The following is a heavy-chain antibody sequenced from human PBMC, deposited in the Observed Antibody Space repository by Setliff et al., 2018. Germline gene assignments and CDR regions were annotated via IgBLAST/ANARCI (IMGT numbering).Heavy chain of an antibody. J-gene: IGHJ4*02. CDR2: VYYSGLT. Sequence: PSETLSLTCTVSGGSISTYYWSWIRQPPGKGLEFIGYVYYSGLTNYDPSLKSRVTMSVDSSKNQFSLMVTSVTAADTAVYYCARGRNVASRLLDSWGQGTLVTVSS. CDR1: GGSISTYY. V-gene: IGHV4-59*12. D-gene: IGHD6-6*01. CDR3: ARGRNVASRLLDS.